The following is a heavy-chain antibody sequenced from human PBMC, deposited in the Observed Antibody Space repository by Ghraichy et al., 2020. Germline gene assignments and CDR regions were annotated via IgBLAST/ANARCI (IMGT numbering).Heavy chain of an antibody. D-gene: IGHD2-2*02. CDR2: IYYSGST. J-gene: IGHJ4*02. CDR1: GGFISSYY. CDR3: ARARYCSSTSCYTGAFDY. V-gene: IGHV4-59*01. Sequence: SETLSLTCTVSGGFISSYYWSWIRQPPGKGLEWIGYIYYSGSTNYNPSLKSRVTISVDTSKNQFSLKLSSVTAADTAVYYCARARYCSSTSCYTGAFDYWGQGTLVIVSS.